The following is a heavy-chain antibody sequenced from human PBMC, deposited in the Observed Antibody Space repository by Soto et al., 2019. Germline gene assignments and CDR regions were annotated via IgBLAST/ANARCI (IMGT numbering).Heavy chain of an antibody. J-gene: IGHJ3*02. V-gene: IGHV3-30*18. CDR3: AKDYGDYVGMGAFDI. CDR2: ISYDGSNK. D-gene: IGHD4-17*01. CDR1: GFTFSSYG. Sequence: ESGGGVVQPGRSLRLSCAASGFTFSSYGMHWVRQAPGKGLEWVAVISYDGSNKYYADSVKGRFTISRDNSKNTLYLQMNSLRAEDTAVYYCAKDYGDYVGMGAFDIWGQGTMVTVSS.